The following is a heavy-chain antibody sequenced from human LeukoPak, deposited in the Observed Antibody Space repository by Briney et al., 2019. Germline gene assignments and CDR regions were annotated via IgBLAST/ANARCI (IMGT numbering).Heavy chain of an antibody. CDR3: ARYAPQSLTGYYFFDY. Sequence: LGTPSPTRALYGGAFSGLYWGWIRQPPGEGPGGIGGINHSGSTNYNPSLKSRVTISVDTSKNQFSLKLSSVTAADTAVYYCARYAPQSLTGYYFFDYWGQGTLVTVSS. CDR1: GGAFSGLY. J-gene: IGHJ4*02. V-gene: IGHV4-34*01. CDR2: INHSGST. D-gene: IGHD3-9*01.